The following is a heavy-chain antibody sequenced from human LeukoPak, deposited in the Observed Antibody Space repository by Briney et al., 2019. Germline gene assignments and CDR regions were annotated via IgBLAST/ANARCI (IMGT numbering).Heavy chain of an antibody. D-gene: IGHD6-6*01. J-gene: IGHJ6*03. V-gene: IGHV4-39*01. CDR3: ARSMTSYYYYYMDV. CDR2: IHYSGNT. Sequence: SETLSLTCTVSGDSISSGTFYWGWVRQPPGKGLEWIGSIHYSGNTYYNPSLKSPVTISVDTSKNQFSLKLSSVTAADTAVYYCARSMTSYYYYYMDVWGKGTTVTVSS. CDR1: GDSISSGTFY.